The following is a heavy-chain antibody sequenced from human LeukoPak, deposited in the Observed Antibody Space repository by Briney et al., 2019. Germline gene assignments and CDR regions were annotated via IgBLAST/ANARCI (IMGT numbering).Heavy chain of an antibody. CDR3: ARTSYGDYVTDY. CDR2: INPNSGGT. D-gene: IGHD4-17*01. Sequence: ASVKVSCKASIYTFTVYSIHWVRQAPGQGLEWMGWINPNSGGTNYAQKFQGRVTMTRDTSISTAYMELSRLRSDDTAVYYCARTSYGDYVTDYWGQGTLVTVSS. V-gene: IGHV1-2*02. CDR1: IYTFTVYS. J-gene: IGHJ4*02.